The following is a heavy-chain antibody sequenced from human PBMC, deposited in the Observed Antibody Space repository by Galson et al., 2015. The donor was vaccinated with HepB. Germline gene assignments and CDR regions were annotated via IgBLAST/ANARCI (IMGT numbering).Heavy chain of an antibody. Sequence: SLRLSCAASGFTFDDYAIHWVRQAPGKGLEWVSGISWNQGNYGYADSVRGRFTISRDNAKSSLYLQMDSLRPEDTALYYCAKAVRSRGWFFSADVWGKGTMVTVSS. V-gene: IGHV3-9*01. CDR3: AKAVRSRGWFFSADV. J-gene: IGHJ6*04. D-gene: IGHD6-19*01. CDR1: GFTFDDYA. CDR2: ISWNQGNY.